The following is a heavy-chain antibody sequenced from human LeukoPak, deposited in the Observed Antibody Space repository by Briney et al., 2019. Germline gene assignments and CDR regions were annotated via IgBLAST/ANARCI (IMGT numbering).Heavy chain of an antibody. CDR3: ARILHSFEEVPYYFDY. CDR1: GYTFSSYA. J-gene: IGHJ4*02. Sequence: ASVKVSCKASGYTFSSYAMHWVRQAPGQRLEWMGWINAGNGNTKYSQEFQGRVTITRDTSASTAYMELSSLRSEDTAVYYCARILHSFEEVPYYFDYWGQGTLVTVSS. V-gene: IGHV1-3*03. D-gene: IGHD2-15*01. CDR2: INAGNGNT.